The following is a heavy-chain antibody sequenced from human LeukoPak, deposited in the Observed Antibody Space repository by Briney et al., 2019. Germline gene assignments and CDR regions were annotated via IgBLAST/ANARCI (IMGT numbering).Heavy chain of an antibody. D-gene: IGHD6-13*01. CDR1: GYTFTRYG. CDR3: ARGRPTTSIAAAGVNWFDP. CDR2: ISAYNGNT. J-gene: IGHJ5*02. Sequence: ASVKVSCKASGYTFTRYGISWVRQAPGQGLEWMGWISAYNGNTNYAQKVQGRVTMTTDTSTNTAYMELRSLRSDDTAVYYCARGRPTTSIAAAGVNWFDPWGQGTLVTVSS. V-gene: IGHV1-18*01.